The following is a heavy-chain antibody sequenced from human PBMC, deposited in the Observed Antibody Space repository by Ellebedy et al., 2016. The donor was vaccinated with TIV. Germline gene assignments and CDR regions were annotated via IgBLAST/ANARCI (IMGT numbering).Heavy chain of an antibody. CDR2: INPSGGST. CDR1: GYTFTSYY. Sequence: ASVTVSCXASGYTFTSYYMHWVRQAPGQGLEWIGIINPSGGSTSYAQKFQGRVTMTRDTSTSTVYMELSSLRSEDTAVYYCAREAGGNSGYYYYMDVWGKGTTVTVSS. V-gene: IGHV1-46*01. D-gene: IGHD4-23*01. J-gene: IGHJ6*03. CDR3: AREAGGNSGYYYYMDV.